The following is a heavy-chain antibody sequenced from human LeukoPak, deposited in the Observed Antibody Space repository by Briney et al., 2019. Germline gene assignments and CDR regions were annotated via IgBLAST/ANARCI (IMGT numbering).Heavy chain of an antibody. D-gene: IGHD3-22*01. CDR1: GFTFSSYA. CDR3: AKSNYDSSGYYYLDY. J-gene: IGHJ4*02. CDR2: ISGSGGST. Sequence: GGSLRLSCAASGFTFSSYAMSWVRQAPGKGLEWVSAISGSGGSTYYADSVKGRFTISRDNSKNTLYLQMNSLRAEDTAVYYCAKSNYDSSGYYYLDYWGQGTLVTVSS. V-gene: IGHV3-23*01.